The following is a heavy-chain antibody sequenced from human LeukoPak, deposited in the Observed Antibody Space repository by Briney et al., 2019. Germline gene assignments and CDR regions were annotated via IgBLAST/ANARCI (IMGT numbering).Heavy chain of an antibody. V-gene: IGHV4-34*01. CDR3: ARGLQ. CDR2: INHSGST. CDR1: GGSFSDYY. J-gene: IGHJ4*02. Sequence: SETLSLTCAIYGGSFSDYYWSWIRQPPGKGLEWIGEINHSGSTNYNPSLKSRVTISVDTSKNQFSLKLSSVTAADTAVYYCARGLQWGQGTLVTVSS.